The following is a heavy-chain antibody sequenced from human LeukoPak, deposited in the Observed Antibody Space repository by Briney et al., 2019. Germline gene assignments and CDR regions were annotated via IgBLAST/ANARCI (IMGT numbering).Heavy chain of an antibody. V-gene: IGHV4-39*01. Sequence: SETLSLTCTVSGSSISSSTYYWGWIRQPPGQGLEWIGSIHHSGSTYYNPSLKSRVAISVDTSKNQFSLKLSSVTAADTAVYYCARHKGWELYYWGQGTLVTVST. D-gene: IGHD1-26*01. CDR3: ARHKGWELYY. CDR1: GSSISSSTYY. J-gene: IGHJ4*02. CDR2: IHHSGST.